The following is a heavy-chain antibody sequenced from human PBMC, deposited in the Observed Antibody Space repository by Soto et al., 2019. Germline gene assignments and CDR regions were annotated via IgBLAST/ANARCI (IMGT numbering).Heavy chain of an antibody. V-gene: IGHV1-69*06. CDR1: GSTFSNYA. Sequence: EASVKVSCKASGSTFSNYAISWVRQAPGQGLEWLGGIIPVFGTSNYAQKFQGRVTVTADKSTSTAYMELTSLRSEDTAVYYCARKSEASSSTYYYYYYGLDVWGQGTTVPSP. J-gene: IGHJ6*02. D-gene: IGHD6-6*01. CDR3: ARKSEASSSTYYYYYYGLDV. CDR2: IIPVFGTS.